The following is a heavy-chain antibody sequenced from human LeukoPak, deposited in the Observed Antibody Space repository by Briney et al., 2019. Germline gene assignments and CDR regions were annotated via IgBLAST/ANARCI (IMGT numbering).Heavy chain of an antibody. CDR2: IIADSGGA. V-gene: IGHV1-2*02. CDR1: GYTFTGYY. D-gene: IGHD3-10*01. CDR3: ATITLVRGITRFNEYFQH. Sequence: GASVKVSCKASGYTFTGYYMHWVRQAPGQGLEWMGWIIADSGGANYAQKFQGRVTMTRDTSISTAYMELSRLRSDDTAVYYCATITLVRGITRFNEYFQHWGQGTLVTVSS. J-gene: IGHJ1*01.